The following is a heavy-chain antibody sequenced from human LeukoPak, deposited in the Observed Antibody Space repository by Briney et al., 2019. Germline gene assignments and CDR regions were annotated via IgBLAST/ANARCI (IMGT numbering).Heavy chain of an antibody. CDR3: ARGDVDIVATEMGTYYYGMDV. V-gene: IGHV1-8*01. J-gene: IGHJ6*02. Sequence: ASVKVSCKASAYTFTSYDINWVRQAAGQGLAWMEWMNPNSANTGYAQKFQGRVTMTWNTSISTACMELSSLRSEDTAVYYCARGDVDIVATEMGTYYYGMDVWGQGTTVTVSS. CDR1: AYTFTSYD. D-gene: IGHD5-12*01. CDR2: MNPNSANT.